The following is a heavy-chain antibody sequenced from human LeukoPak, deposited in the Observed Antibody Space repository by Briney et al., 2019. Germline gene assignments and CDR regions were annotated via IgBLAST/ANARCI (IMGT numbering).Heavy chain of an antibody. CDR2: INSDGSST. CDR1: GFTFSSYW. CDR3: ARVGRSWHEVPDY. J-gene: IGHJ4*02. D-gene: IGHD6-13*01. Sequence: GGSLRLSCAASGFTFSSYWMHWVRQAPGKGLVWVSRINSDGSSTSYADSVKGRFTISRDNAKNTLYLQMNSLRAEDTAVYYCARVGRSWHEVPDYWGQGTLVTVSS. V-gene: IGHV3-74*01.